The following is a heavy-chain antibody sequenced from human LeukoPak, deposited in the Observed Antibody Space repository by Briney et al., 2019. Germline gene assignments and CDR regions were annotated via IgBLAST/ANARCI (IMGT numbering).Heavy chain of an antibody. CDR1: GGSFSGYY. CDR3: ARLKPTAERYSKRGFDY. D-gene: IGHD6-13*01. V-gene: IGHV4-34*01. J-gene: IGHJ4*02. CDR2: INHSGST. Sequence: PSETLSLTCAVYGGSFSGYYWSWIRQPPGKGLEWIGEINHSGSTHYNPSLKSRVTISVDTSKNQFSLKLSSVTAADTAVYYCARLKPTAERYSKRGFDYWGQGTLVTVSS.